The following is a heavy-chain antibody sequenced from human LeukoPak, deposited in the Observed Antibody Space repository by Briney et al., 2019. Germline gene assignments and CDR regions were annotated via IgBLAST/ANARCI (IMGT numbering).Heavy chain of an antibody. J-gene: IGHJ4*02. CDR2: ISGSGGST. CDR3: AKADRPWGTGGIYFDS. D-gene: IGHD3-16*01. Sequence: PGGSLRLSCTASGFTFSNYALSWVRQAPGKGLEWVSSISGSGGSTYYADSVKGRFTISRDNSKNTLYLQMNSLRAEDTAVYNCAKADRPWGTGGIYFDSWGQGTLVTVSS. CDR1: GFTFSNYA. V-gene: IGHV3-23*01.